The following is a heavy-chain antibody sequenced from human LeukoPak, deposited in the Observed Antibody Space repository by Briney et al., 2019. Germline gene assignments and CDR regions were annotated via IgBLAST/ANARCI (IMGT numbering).Heavy chain of an antibody. J-gene: IGHJ4*02. CDR3: ARKNGLDY. CDR1: GFTFSTYW. Sequence: GGSLRLFCTASGFTFSTYWMTWVRQAPGKGLEWVANIKQDGSEKYFVDSVKGRFTISRDNAKNSLYLQMNSLRAEDTAVYYCARKNGLDYWGQGTLVTVSS. V-gene: IGHV3-7*01. CDR2: IKQDGSEK.